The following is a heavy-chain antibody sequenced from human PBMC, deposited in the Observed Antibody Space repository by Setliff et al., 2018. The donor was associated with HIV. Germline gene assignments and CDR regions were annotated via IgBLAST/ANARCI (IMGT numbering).Heavy chain of an antibody. V-gene: IGHV4-39*07. CDR3: ARGAPYGSGRHRWNS. Sequence: PSETLSLTCAVSGVSMSRTSYYWGWIRQSPGKGLEWIGSMYYSGSTYYNPSLKSRVTIAIDTSKNQFSPKLTSVTAADTAVYYCARGAPYGSGRHRWNSWGQGTLVTVSS. CDR1: GVSMSRTSYY. CDR2: MYYSGST. J-gene: IGHJ4*02. D-gene: IGHD3-10*01.